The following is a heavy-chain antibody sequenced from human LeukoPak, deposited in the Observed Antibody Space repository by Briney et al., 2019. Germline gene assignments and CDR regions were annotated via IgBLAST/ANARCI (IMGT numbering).Heavy chain of an antibody. D-gene: IGHD2-2*01. Sequence: GGSLRLSCAASGFTFSSYGMHWVRQAPGKGLEWVAVISYDGSNKYYADSVKGRFTISRDNSKNTLYLQMNSLRAEDTAVYYCARASYCSSTSCYLDYFDYWGQGTLVTVSS. V-gene: IGHV3-30*03. J-gene: IGHJ4*02. CDR3: ARASYCSSTSCYLDYFDY. CDR2: ISYDGSNK. CDR1: GFTFSSYG.